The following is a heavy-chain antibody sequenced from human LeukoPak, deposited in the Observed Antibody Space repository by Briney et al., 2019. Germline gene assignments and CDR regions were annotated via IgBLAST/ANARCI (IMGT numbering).Heavy chain of an antibody. CDR3: ARIYGGKGGNFDY. V-gene: IGHV3-43*02. J-gene: IGHJ4*02. CDR2: ISGDGGST. D-gene: IGHD4-23*01. Sequence: GGSLRLSCAASGFTFDDYAMHWVCQAPGKGLEWVSLISGDGGSTYYADSVKGRFTISRDNAKNSLYLQMNSLRAEDTAVYYCARIYGGKGGNFDYWGQGTLVTVSS. CDR1: GFTFDDYA.